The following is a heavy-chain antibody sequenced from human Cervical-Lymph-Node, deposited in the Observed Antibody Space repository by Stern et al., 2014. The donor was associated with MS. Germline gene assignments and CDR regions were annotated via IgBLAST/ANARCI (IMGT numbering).Heavy chain of an antibody. Sequence: VQLVESGSVVRKPGSSVNVSCKASGGTFRNFAVNWVRQAPGQGLEWVGGIIPVFGTPTYAQKFQGRVTVISDESTSTVYVELSCLTTEDTAIYFCASAHPATRRGYKGMNVWGQGTTIAVSS. D-gene: IGHD2-2*01. CDR2: IIPVFGTP. J-gene: IGHJ6*02. CDR3: ASAHPATRRGYKGMNV. V-gene: IGHV1-69*01. CDR1: GGTFRNFA.